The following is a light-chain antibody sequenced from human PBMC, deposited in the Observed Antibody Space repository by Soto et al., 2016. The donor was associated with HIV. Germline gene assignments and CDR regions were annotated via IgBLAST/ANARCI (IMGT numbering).Light chain of an antibody. CDR1: KLWEKY. Sequence: SYELTQPPSVSVSPGQTARITCSGDKLWEKYVSWYQQKPGQSPVLVIYQDAMRPSGIPERFSGSNSGNTATLTISRVEAGDEADYYCQVWDSSSDHVVFGGGTKLTVL. V-gene: IGLV3-1*01. J-gene: IGLJ2*01. CDR2: QDA. CDR3: QVWDSSSDHVV.